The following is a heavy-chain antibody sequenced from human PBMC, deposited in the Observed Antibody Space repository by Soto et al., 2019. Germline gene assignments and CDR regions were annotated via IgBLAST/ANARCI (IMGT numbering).Heavy chain of an antibody. J-gene: IGHJ4*02. CDR3: ARQGRYGDYYFDH. CDR2: IYYSGSS. V-gene: IGHV4-59*08. D-gene: IGHD4-17*01. CDR1: GGSISGYY. Sequence: SETLSLTCTVSGGSISGYYWSWIRQPPGKGLEWIGYIYYSGSSNYSPSLESRVTMSVDTSKNQFSLKLSSVTAADTAVYYCARQGRYGDYYFDHWGQGTPVTVSS.